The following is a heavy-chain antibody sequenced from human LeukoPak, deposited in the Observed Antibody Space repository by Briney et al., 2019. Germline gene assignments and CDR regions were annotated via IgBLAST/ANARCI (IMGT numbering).Heavy chain of an antibody. D-gene: IGHD4-17*01. J-gene: IGHJ4*02. V-gene: IGHV3-23*01. Sequence: GGSLRLSCAASGFTFSSYAMSWVRQAPGKGLEWVSAISGSGGSTYYADSVKGRFTISRDNSKNTQYLQMNSLRAEDTAVYYCAKVRVYGDYYFDYWGQGTLVTVSS. CDR2: ISGSGGST. CDR1: GFTFSSYA. CDR3: AKVRVYGDYYFDY.